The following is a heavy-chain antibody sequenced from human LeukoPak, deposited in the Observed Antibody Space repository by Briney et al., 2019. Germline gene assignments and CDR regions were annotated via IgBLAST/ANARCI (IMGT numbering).Heavy chain of an antibody. J-gene: IGHJ4*02. CDR3: ASFSPHDSSEFDY. V-gene: IGHV1-2*02. CDR1: GYTFTGHY. CDR2: INPNSGVT. D-gene: IGHD3-22*01. Sequence: ASVKVSCKASGYTFTGHYMHWVRQAPGQGLEWMGWINPNSGVTNYAQKSQGRVTLTRDTSISTAYMEPSRLRSDDTAVYYCASFSPHDSSEFDYWGQGTLVTVSS.